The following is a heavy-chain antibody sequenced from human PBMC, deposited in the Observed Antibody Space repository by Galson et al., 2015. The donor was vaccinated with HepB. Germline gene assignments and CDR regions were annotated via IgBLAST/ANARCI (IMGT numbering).Heavy chain of an antibody. CDR3: ANVYYYGSGSYLYYFDY. Sequence: SLRLSCAASGFTFSSYVMSWLRQTPGKGLEWVSAISDSGGSTYYADSVKGRFTISRDNSKNTLYLQMNSLRADDTAVYYCANVYYYGSGSYLYYFDYWSQGTLVTVSS. CDR1: GFTFSSYV. CDR2: ISDSGGST. J-gene: IGHJ4*02. D-gene: IGHD3-10*01. V-gene: IGHV3-23*01.